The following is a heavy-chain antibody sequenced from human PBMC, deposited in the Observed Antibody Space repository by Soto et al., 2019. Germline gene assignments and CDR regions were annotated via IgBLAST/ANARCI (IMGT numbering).Heavy chain of an antibody. V-gene: IGHV4-59*01. CDR2: IYYSGST. D-gene: IGHD2-8*01. CDR3: ARVSCTNGVCYHYYYGMDV. J-gene: IGHJ6*02. Sequence: SETLSLTCTVSGGSISSYYWSWIRQPPGKGLEWIGYIYYSGSTNYNPSLKSRVTISVDTSKNQFSLKLSSVTAADTAVYYCARVSCTNGVCYHYYYGMDVWGQGTTVTAP. CDR1: GGSISSYY.